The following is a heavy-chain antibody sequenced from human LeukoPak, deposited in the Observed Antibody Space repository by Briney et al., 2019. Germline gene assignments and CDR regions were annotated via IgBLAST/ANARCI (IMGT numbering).Heavy chain of an antibody. J-gene: IGHJ4*02. CDR1: GGSISSSSFY. CDR2: IYYSGST. Sequence: SETLSLTCTVSGGSISSSSFYWGWIRQPPGKGLEWIGRIYYSGSTYYNPSLKSRVTISVDTSKNQFSLKLRSVTAADTALYYCARHRVLGIAAAPYYFDSWGQGTLVTVSS. CDR3: ARHRVLGIAAAPYYFDS. V-gene: IGHV4-39*01. D-gene: IGHD6-13*01.